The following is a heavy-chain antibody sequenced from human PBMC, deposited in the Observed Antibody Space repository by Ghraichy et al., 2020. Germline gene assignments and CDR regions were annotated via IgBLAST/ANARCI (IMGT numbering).Heavy chain of an antibody. CDR3: ARHVGYCSSTSCFSGRFFDY. Sequence: SETLSLTCTVSGGSISSYYWSWIRQPPGKGLEWIGYIYYSGSTNYNPSLKSRVTISVDTSKNQFSLKLSSVTAADTAVYYCARHVGYCSSTSCFSGRFFDYWGQGTLVTVSS. V-gene: IGHV4-59*08. CDR1: GGSISSYY. D-gene: IGHD2-2*01. J-gene: IGHJ4*02. CDR2: IYYSGST.